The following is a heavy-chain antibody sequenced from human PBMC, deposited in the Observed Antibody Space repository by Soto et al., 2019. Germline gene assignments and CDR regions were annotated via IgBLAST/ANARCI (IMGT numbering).Heavy chain of an antibody. CDR1: GYTFTSYG. Sequence: ASVKDSCKASGYTFTSYGISWVRQAPGQGLEWMGWISAYNGNTNYAQKRQGRVTMTTDTSTSTAYMELRSLRSDDTAVYYCARNQYCSGGSCYDWCDPWGQGTLVTVSS. J-gene: IGHJ5*02. CDR3: ARNQYCSGGSCYDWCDP. CDR2: ISAYNGNT. D-gene: IGHD2-15*01. V-gene: IGHV1-18*01.